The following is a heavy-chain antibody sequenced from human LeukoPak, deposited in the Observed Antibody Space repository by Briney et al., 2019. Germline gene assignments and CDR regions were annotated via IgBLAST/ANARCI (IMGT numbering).Heavy chain of an antibody. Sequence: PHSGGTNYAQKFQRRVTMTRDTSISTAYMELSRLRSDDTAVYYCARGITMVRGVIDQNDYWGQGTLVTVSS. CDR2: PHSGGT. J-gene: IGHJ4*02. D-gene: IGHD3-10*01. CDR3: ARGITMVRGVIDQNDY. V-gene: IGHV1-2*02.